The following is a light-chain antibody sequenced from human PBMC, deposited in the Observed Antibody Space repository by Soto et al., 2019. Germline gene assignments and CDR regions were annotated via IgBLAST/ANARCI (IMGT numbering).Light chain of an antibody. CDR2: WAS. Sequence: DIVMTQAPDSLAVSLRETANINFKPSQIVLYSSNNKIYLAWYQQKPGQPPKLLIYWASTRESGVTDRFSGSGSGTDFTLNISRLQAEDVAVYYCQQYYSTAVTFGPWTNVDI. CDR3: QQYYSTAVT. V-gene: IGKV4-1*01. J-gene: IGKJ1*01. CDR1: QIVLYSSNNKIY.